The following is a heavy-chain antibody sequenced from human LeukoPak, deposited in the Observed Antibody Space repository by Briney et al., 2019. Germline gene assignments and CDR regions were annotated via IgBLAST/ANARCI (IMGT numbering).Heavy chain of an antibody. CDR2: ISSSSSYI. V-gene: IGHV3-21*01. CDR1: GFTFSSYN. J-gene: IGHJ6*03. CDR3: ARASIAAADNYYYYMDV. D-gene: IGHD6-13*01. Sequence: GGSLRLSCAASGFTFSSYNMNWVRQAPGRGLEWGSSISSSSSYIYYANSVKGRFTISRDNAKNSLYLQMNSLRADDTAVYYSARASIAAADNYYYYMDVWGKGTTVTVSS.